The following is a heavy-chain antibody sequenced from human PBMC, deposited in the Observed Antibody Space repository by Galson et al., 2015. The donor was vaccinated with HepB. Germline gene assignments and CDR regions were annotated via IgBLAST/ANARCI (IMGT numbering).Heavy chain of an antibody. CDR2: IIPIFGTA. V-gene: IGHV1-69*13. D-gene: IGHD2-2*01. CDR3: ARDPCSVGTSCYSHYFDY. Sequence: SVKVSCKASGGTFSSYAISWVRQAPGQGLEWMGGIIPIFGTANYAQKFQGRVTITADESTSTAYMELSSLRSEDTAVYYCARDPCSVGTSCYSHYFDYWGQGTLVTVSS. CDR1: GGTFSSYA. J-gene: IGHJ4*02.